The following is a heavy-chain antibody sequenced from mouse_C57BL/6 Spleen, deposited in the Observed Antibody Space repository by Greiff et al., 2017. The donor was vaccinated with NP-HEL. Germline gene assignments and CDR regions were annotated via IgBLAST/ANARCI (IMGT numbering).Heavy chain of an antibody. Sequence: QVTLKESGPGILQPSQTLSLTCSFSGFSLSTFGMGVGWIRQPSGKGLEWLAHIWWDDDKYYNPALKSRLTNSKDTSKNQVFLKIANVDTAYTATYYCARIPFITTVVAPYLYYYAMDYWGQGTSVTVSS. D-gene: IGHD1-1*01. CDR1: GFSLSTFGMG. CDR3: ARIPFITTVVAPYLYYYAMDY. J-gene: IGHJ4*01. V-gene: IGHV8-8*01. CDR2: IWWDDDK.